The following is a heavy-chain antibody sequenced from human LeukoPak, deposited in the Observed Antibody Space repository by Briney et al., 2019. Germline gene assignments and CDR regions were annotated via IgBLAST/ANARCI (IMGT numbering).Heavy chain of an antibody. CDR3: AVEIVVPAAKSSNYYFDY. CDR2: IYYSGNT. Sequence: SETLSLTCTVSCGSISSGDYYWSWIRRPPGKGLEWIGYIYYSGNTYYNPSLKSRVTISIDTSKNQFSLKLSSMTAADTAVYYCAVEIVVPAAKSSNYYFDYWGQGTLVTVSS. V-gene: IGHV4-30-4*08. J-gene: IGHJ4*02. CDR1: CGSISSGDYY. D-gene: IGHD2-2*01.